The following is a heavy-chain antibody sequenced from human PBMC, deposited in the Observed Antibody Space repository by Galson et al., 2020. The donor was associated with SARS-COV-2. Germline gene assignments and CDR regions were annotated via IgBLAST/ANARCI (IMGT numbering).Heavy chain of an antibody. CDR3: AGGWYFFDY. V-gene: IGHV3-30*03. CDR1: GFTFSNYG. J-gene: IGHJ4*02. CDR2: ISSDGNYK. D-gene: IGHD6-19*01. Sequence: GESLKISCAASGFTFSNYGMHWARQAPGKGLEWVAGISSDGNYKYYADSVKGRFTISRDNSKNTLYLQMNSLRPEDTAVYYCAGGWYFFDYCGQGILVTVSS.